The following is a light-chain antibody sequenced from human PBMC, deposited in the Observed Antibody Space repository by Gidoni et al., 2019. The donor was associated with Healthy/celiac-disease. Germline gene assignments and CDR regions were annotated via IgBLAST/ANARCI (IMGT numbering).Light chain of an antibody. V-gene: IGKV3-11*01. CDR2: DAS. Sequence: EIVLTQSPATLSLSPGERATLSCRASQSVSSYLAWYQQKPGQAPRLLIYDASNRATGIPARFSGSWSGTDFTLTISSLEPKDFAVYYCQQRSNWPLTFGGGTKVEIK. CDR1: QSVSSY. CDR3: QQRSNWPLT. J-gene: IGKJ4*01.